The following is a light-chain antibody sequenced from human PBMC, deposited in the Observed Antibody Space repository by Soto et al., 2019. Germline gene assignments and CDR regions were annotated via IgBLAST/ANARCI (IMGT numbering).Light chain of an antibody. CDR2: EAS. CDR3: QKYNQWPWT. CDR1: QSLGTS. J-gene: IGKJ1*01. Sequence: VVMTQPPATLSVSPGERVVLSCRASQSLGTSLAWYHHKPGQAPRLLLYEASIRATGIPARFSGDGSGTEFTLTISSLQSEDFGIYYCQKYNQWPWTFGPGTKVDIK. V-gene: IGKV3-15*01.